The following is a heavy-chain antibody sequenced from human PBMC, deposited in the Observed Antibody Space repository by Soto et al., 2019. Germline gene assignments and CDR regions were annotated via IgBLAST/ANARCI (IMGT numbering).Heavy chain of an antibody. J-gene: IGHJ3*01. Sequence: QIQLVQSGGGVKTPGASVKVSCTTSRYTFTSHGIAWVRQAPGQGREWMGWISTFNGKTDYAQKFQGRVTMTADTNTSTVDMELRSLRSDDTAVYFCARLLTEGATFREDAFDLWGQGTKVTVSS. D-gene: IGHD3-9*01. CDR1: RYTFTSHG. CDR3: ARLLTEGATFREDAFDL. V-gene: IGHV1-18*01. CDR2: ISTFNGKT.